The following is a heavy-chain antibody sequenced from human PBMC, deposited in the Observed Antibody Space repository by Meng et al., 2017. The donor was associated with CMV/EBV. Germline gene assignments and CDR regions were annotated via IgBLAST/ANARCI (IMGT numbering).Heavy chain of an antibody. Sequence: LSCAVYGGSFSGYYWSWIRQPPGKGLEWIGEINHSGSTNYNPSLKSRVTISVDTSKNQFSLKLSSVTAADTAVYYCARGEQWLARIFDYWGQGTLVTVSS. D-gene: IGHD6-19*01. CDR1: GGSFSGYY. J-gene: IGHJ4*02. CDR3: ARGEQWLARIFDY. V-gene: IGHV4-34*01. CDR2: INHSGST.